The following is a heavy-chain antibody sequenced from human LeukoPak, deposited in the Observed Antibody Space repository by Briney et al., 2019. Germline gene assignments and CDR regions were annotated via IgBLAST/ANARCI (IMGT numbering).Heavy chain of an antibody. J-gene: IGHJ6*03. V-gene: IGHV3-23*01. Sequence: GGSLRLSCAASGFTFSSYAMSWVRQAPGKGLEWVSDISGSGGSTYYADSVKGRFTISRDNSKNTLYLQMNSLRAEDTAVYYCARDNPYYGSGSLYMDVWGKGTTVTVSS. CDR1: GFTFSSYA. CDR2: ISGSGGST. CDR3: ARDNPYYGSGSLYMDV. D-gene: IGHD3-10*01.